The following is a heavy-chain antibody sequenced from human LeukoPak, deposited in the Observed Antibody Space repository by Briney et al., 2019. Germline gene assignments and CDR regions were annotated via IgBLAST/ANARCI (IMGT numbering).Heavy chain of an antibody. J-gene: IGHJ5*02. V-gene: IGHV4-31*03. CDR1: GGSISSGDYY. Sequence: SETLSLTFTVSGGSISSGDYYWSWNRQHPGKGLGWSGYIYYSGSTYYNPSLKSRVTISLDTSKNQFSLKLSSLTAADTAVYYCARVTIVVVTAKVYNWFDPWGQGTLVTVSS. D-gene: IGHD2-21*02. CDR2: IYYSGST. CDR3: ARVTIVVVTAKVYNWFDP.